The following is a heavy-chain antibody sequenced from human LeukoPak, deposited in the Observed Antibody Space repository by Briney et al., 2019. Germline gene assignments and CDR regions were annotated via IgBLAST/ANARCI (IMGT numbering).Heavy chain of an antibody. CDR3: AKVPVFSVTISEVVTDDAFDI. CDR2: ISGSGGST. J-gene: IGHJ3*02. V-gene: IGHV3-23*01. D-gene: IGHD3-3*01. CDR1: GFTFSSYA. Sequence: GGSLRLSCAASGFTFSSYAMSWVRQAPGKGLEWVSAISGSGGSTYYADSVKGRFTISRDNSKNTVYLQMNSLRAEDTAVYYCAKVPVFSVTISEVVTDDAFDIWGQGTIVTASS.